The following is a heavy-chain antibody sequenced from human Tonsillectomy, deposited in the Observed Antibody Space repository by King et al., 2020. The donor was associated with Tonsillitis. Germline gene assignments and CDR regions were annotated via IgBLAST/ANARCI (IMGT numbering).Heavy chain of an antibody. CDR3: ASGDNISGDY. V-gene: IGHV3-7*03. CDR2: MNEDGSVK. Sequence: QLVQSGGGLVQPGGSLRLSCAASGFTFGAYWMTWVRQAPGKGLEWVANMNEDGSVKYHVDSVKGRFTISRDNAKNSLYLQMNSLRAEDTALYYCASGDNISGDYWGQETLVTVSS. CDR1: GFTFGAYW. J-gene: IGHJ4*02. D-gene: IGHD3-10*01.